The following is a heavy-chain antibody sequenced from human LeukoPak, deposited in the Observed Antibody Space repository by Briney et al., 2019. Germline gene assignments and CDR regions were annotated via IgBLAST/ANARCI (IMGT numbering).Heavy chain of an antibody. V-gene: IGHV4-59*01. CDR3: ARAEPVGPARVLDY. J-gene: IGHJ4*02. CDR2: IYYSEST. Sequence: SETLSLTCTVSGVSINNYYWSWIRQPPGKGLEWIGYIYYSESTNYNPSLKSRVTMSVDTSRRQVSVRLTSVTAADTAVYYCARAEPVGPARVLDYWGRGMLVTVSS. D-gene: IGHD1-26*01. CDR1: GVSINNYY.